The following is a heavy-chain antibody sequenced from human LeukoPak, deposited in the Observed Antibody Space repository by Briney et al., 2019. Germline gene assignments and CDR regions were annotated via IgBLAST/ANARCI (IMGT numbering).Heavy chain of an antibody. D-gene: IGHD3-22*01. V-gene: IGHV3-30*18. J-gene: IGHJ4*02. CDR2: ISYDGSNK. CDR1: GFTFSSYG. Sequence: PGGSLRLSCAASGFTFSSYGMHWVRQAPGKGLEWVAVISYDGSNKYYADSVKGRFTISRDNSKNTLYLQTNSLRAEDTAVYYCAKDQRFLYDSSGYYDYWGQGTLVTVSS. CDR3: AKDQRFLYDSSGYYDY.